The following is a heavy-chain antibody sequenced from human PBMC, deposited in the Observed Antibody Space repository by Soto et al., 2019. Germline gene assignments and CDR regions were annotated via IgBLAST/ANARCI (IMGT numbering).Heavy chain of an antibody. CDR2: IIPILGIA. CDR1: GGTFSRYA. Sequence: VKVSCKASGGTFSRYAISWVRQAPGQGLEWMGGIIPILGIANYAQKFQGRVTITADKSTSTAYMELSSLRSEDTAVYYCARETSGYCGGDCYYFDYWGQGTLVTVSS. J-gene: IGHJ4*02. CDR3: ARETSGYCGGDCYYFDY. D-gene: IGHD2-21*02. V-gene: IGHV1-69*10.